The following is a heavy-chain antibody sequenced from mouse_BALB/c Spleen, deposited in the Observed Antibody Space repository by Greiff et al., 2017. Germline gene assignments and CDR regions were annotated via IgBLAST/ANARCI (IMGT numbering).Heavy chain of an antibody. V-gene: IGHV5-15*02. CDR2: ISNLAYSI. CDR3: ARDEDYLFAY. D-gene: IGHD2-4*01. J-gene: IGHJ3*01. CDR1: GFTFSDYG. Sequence: EVQLVESGGGLVQPGGSRKLSCAASGFTFSDYGMAWVRQAPGKGPEWVAFISNLAYSIYYADTVTGRFTISRENAKHTLYLEMSSLRSEDTAMYYCARDEDYLFAYWGQGTLVTVAA.